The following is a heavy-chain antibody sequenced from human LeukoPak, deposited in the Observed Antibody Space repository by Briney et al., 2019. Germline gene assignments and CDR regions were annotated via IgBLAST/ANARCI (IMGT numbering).Heavy chain of an antibody. CDR1: GASFSSSNYY. V-gene: IGHV4-39*07. D-gene: IGHD1-26*01. CDR3: AREDSGISDNAFDI. Sequence: PSETLSLTCTVSGASFSSSNYYWGWLRQPPEKGLEWVGSVYYTGSTYHNPSHKSRVTMPIDTSRNQFSLKLSSVTAADTAMYYCAREDSGISDNAFDIWGQGTMVTISS. J-gene: IGHJ3*02. CDR2: VYYTGST.